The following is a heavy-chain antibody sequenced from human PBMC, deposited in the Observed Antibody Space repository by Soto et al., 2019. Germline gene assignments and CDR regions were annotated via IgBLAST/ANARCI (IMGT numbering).Heavy chain of an antibody. CDR3: ATLGGNLGAFAY. J-gene: IGHJ4*02. D-gene: IGHD3-16*01. Sequence: GGSLRLSCAASGFTFSNAWMSWVRQAPGKGLEWVGRIKSRADGGTADHAAPVKGRFAISRDDSKNTLYLQMNSLKTEDTAVKYCATLGGNLGAFAYWVQGSLVTGSS. V-gene: IGHV3-15*01. CDR2: IKSRADGGTA. CDR1: GFTFSNAW.